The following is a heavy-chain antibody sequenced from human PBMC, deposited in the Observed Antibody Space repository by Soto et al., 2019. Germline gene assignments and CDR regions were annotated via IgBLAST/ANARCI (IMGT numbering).Heavy chain of an antibody. CDR3: ARVIPWADP. CDR1: GFTVSSNY. CDR2: IYSGGST. Sequence: EVQLVETGGGLIQPGGSLRLSCAASGFTVSSNYMSWVRQAPGKGLEWVSVIYSGGSTYYADSVKGRFTISRDNSKKTLYLKMNSLKAEDTALYYCARVIPWADPWGQGTLVTVSS. D-gene: IGHD2-21*01. J-gene: IGHJ5*02. V-gene: IGHV3-53*02.